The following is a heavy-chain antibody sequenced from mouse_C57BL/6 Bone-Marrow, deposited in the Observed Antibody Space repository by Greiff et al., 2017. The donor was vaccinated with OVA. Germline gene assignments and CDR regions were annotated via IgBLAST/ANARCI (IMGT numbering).Heavy chain of an antibody. D-gene: IGHD1-1*01. CDR1: GYAFSSSW. Sequence: VQVVESGPELVKPGASVKISCKASGYAFSSSWMNWVKQRPGKGLEWIGRIYPGDGDTNYNGKFKGKATLTADKSSSTAYMQLSSLTSEDSAVYFCARLGTTVVDWYFDVWGTGTTVTVSS. J-gene: IGHJ1*03. CDR3: ARLGTTVVDWYFDV. V-gene: IGHV1-82*01. CDR2: IYPGDGDT.